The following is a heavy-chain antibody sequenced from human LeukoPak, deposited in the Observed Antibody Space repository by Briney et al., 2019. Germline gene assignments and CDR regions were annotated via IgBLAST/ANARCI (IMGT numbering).Heavy chain of an antibody. Sequence: ASVKVSCKASGYTFTGYYMHWVRQAPGQGLEWMGWINPNSGGTNYAQKFQGRVTMTRDTSISTAYMELSRLRSDDTAVYYCAREDVRAVMAVAGTEVSFDYWGQGTLVTVSS. D-gene: IGHD6-19*01. V-gene: IGHV1-2*02. CDR2: INPNSGGT. CDR1: GYTFTGYY. CDR3: AREDVRAVMAVAGTEVSFDY. J-gene: IGHJ4*02.